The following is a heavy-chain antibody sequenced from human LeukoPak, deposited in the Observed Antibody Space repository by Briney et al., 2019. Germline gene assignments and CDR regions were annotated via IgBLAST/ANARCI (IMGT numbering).Heavy chain of an antibody. CDR1: GSTVTTSY. D-gene: IGHD3-10*01. CDR3: TKDSHASYSSGSYPVDY. V-gene: IGHV3-23*01. CDR2: ISGRGTNT. Sequence: GGSLRLSCAASGSTVTTSYMSWVRQAPGKGLEWVSAISGRGTNTHYSDSVKGRFTISRDNSKNTVYLQMSSLRAEDTAVYYCTKDSHASYSSGSYPVDYWGQGTLVTVSS. J-gene: IGHJ4*02.